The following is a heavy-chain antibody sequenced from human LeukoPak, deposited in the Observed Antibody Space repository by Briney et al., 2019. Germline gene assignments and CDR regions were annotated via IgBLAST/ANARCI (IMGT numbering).Heavy chain of an antibody. J-gene: IGHJ5*02. CDR1: GGSISSSSYY. CDR2: IYYSGST. CDR3: ARDLYLAAAGFNWFDP. Sequence: SETLSLTCTVSGGSISSSSYYWGWIRQPPGKGLEWIGSIYYSGSTYYNPSLKSRVTISVDTSKNQFSLKLSSVTAADTAVYYCARDLYLAAAGFNWFDPWGQGTLVTVSS. V-gene: IGHV4-39*07. D-gene: IGHD6-13*01.